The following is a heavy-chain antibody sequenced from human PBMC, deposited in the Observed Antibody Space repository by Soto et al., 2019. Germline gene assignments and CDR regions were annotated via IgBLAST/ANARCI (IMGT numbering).Heavy chain of an antibody. Sequence: QVQLVQSGAEVKKPGDSVKVSCKASEYTFTGYYLHWVRQAPGQGLEWLGWINPNGGTNYAQKFQGRVTLTSDTSISTAYIELTRLRSDDTAVYYCAREGGGSYSVNSGIAFDYWGQGTLVTVSS. J-gene: IGHJ4*02. D-gene: IGHD6-13*01. CDR1: EYTFTGYY. CDR3: AREGGGSYSVNSGIAFDY. V-gene: IGHV1-2*02. CDR2: INPNGGT.